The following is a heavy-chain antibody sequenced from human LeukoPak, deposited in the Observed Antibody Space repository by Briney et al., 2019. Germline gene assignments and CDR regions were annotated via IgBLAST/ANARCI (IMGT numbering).Heavy chain of an antibody. CDR2: IYYGGST. J-gene: IGHJ4*02. Sequence: SETLSLTCTVSGGSMNGYYRSWIRQPPGKGLEWIGYIYYGGSTNYNPSLKSRVTISVDTSKNQFSLKLTSVTAADTAVYYCARGIMTTVPTLDYWGQGALVTVSS. CDR3: ARGIMTTVPTLDY. CDR1: GGSMNGYY. V-gene: IGHV4-59*01. D-gene: IGHD4-17*01.